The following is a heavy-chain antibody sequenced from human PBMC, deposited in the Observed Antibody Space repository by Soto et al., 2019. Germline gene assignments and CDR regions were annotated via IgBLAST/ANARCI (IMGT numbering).Heavy chain of an antibody. D-gene: IGHD3-3*01. V-gene: IGHV3-48*03. CDR3: ANDFWSEYS. CDR2: ICGSSSMI. CDR1: AVSFSSYE. Sequence: EVQLVESGGGLVQPGGSLRLSCAASAVSFSSYEMNWVRQAPGKGLEWISYICGSSSMIFYADSVKGRFTISRDNAKSSLFLQMNSLRAEDTAIYSCANDFWSEYSWGQGILVTVSS. J-gene: IGHJ4*02.